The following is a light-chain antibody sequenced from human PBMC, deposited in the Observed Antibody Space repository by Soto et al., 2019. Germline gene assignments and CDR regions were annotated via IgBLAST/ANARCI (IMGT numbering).Light chain of an antibody. CDR3: QQRSNWRLT. Sequence: EIVLTQSPATLSLSPGERATLSCRASQSVSSYLAWYQQKPGQAPRLLIYDASNRATGIPARFSGSGSGTDFTVTISSREPEDFAVYSCQQRSNWRLTFGGGTKVEIK. CDR1: QSVSSY. CDR2: DAS. V-gene: IGKV3-11*01. J-gene: IGKJ4*01.